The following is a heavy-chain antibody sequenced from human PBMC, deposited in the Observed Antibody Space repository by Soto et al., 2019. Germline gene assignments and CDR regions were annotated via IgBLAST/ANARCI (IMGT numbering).Heavy chain of an antibody. D-gene: IGHD3-16*01. CDR1: GGSISSISYY. CDR3: ARVWGWPYYYYGMDV. Sequence: SETLPLTWTVAGGSISSISYYWSRISQPPGKGLEWIGEINHSGSTNYNPSLKSRVTISVDTSKNQFSLKLSSVTAADTAVYYCARVWGWPYYYYGMDVWGQGTTVTVSS. V-gene: IGHV4-39*07. J-gene: IGHJ6*02. CDR2: INHSGST.